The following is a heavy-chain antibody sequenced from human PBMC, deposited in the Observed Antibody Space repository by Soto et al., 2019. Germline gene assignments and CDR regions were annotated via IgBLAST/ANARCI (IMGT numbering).Heavy chain of an antibody. J-gene: IGHJ4*02. CDR3: ASRYYYDSSGYL. Sequence: GESLKISCKGSGYSFTSYWISWVRQMPGKGLEWMGRIDPSDSYTNYSPSFQGHVTISADKSISTAYLQWSSLKASDTAMYYCASRYYYDSSGYLWGQGTLVTVSS. CDR2: IDPSDSYT. D-gene: IGHD3-22*01. CDR1: GYSFTSYW. V-gene: IGHV5-10-1*01.